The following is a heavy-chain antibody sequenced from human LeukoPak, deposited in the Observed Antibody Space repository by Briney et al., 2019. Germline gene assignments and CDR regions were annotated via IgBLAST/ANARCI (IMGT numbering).Heavy chain of an antibody. CDR1: GYTFTSYY. D-gene: IGHD5-12*01. CDR3: ANSGHDLAFDI. Sequence: GASVKVSCKASGYTFTSYYMHWVRQAPGQGLEWMGIINPSGGSTSYAQKFQGRVTMTRDTSTSTVYMELSSLRSEDTAVYYCANSGHDLAFDIWGQGTMVTVPS. CDR2: INPSGGST. J-gene: IGHJ3*02. V-gene: IGHV1-46*03.